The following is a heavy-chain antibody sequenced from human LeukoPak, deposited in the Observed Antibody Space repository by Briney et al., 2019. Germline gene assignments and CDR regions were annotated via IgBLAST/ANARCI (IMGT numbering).Heavy chain of an antibody. CDR2: ISSSSSYI. J-gene: IGHJ4*02. CDR1: GFTFSSYS. Sequence: GGSLRLSCAASGFTFSSYSMNWVRQAPGKGLEWVSSISSSSSYIYYADSVKGRFTISRDNAKNSLYLQMNGLRAEDTAVYYCARVRYYGGNSVDYWGQGTLVTVSS. D-gene: IGHD4-23*01. V-gene: IGHV3-21*01. CDR3: ARVRYYGGNSVDY.